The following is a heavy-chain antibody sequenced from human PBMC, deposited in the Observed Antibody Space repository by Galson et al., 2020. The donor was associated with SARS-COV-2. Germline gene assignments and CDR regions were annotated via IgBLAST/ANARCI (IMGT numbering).Heavy chain of an antibody. Sequence: ASVKVSCKASGYTFTGYYMHWVRQAPGQGLEWMGWINPNSGGTNYAQKFQGRVTMSRDTSISTAYMELSRLRSDDTAVYYCASTEGYCSSTSCYADKLYYMDVWGKGTTVTVSS. V-gene: IGHV1-2*02. CDR3: ASTEGYCSSTSCYADKLYYMDV. CDR2: INPNSGGT. J-gene: IGHJ6*03. D-gene: IGHD2-2*01. CDR1: GYTFTGYY.